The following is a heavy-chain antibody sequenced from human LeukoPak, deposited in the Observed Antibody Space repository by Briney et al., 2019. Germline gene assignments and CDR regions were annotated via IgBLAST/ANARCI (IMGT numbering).Heavy chain of an antibody. D-gene: IGHD6-19*01. CDR2: ISHDGGNK. J-gene: IGHJ4*02. CDR1: GFTFSSYT. CDR3: ATPYTSGWSLYFDN. V-gene: IGHV3-30-3*01. Sequence: SGGSLRLSCAASGFTFSSYTMHWVRQAPDKGLEWVAVISHDGGNKYYADSVKGRFTISRDNSKNTLYLQMNGLRAEETAMYYCATPYTSGWSLYFDNWGQGTLVTVSS.